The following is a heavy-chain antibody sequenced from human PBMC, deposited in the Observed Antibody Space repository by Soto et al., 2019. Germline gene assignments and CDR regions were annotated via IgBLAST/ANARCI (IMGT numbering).Heavy chain of an antibody. D-gene: IGHD3-16*01. CDR3: ARAWGGIDV. CDR2: IYHSENT. CDR1: GGSISSSNW. J-gene: IGHJ6*02. V-gene: IGHV4-4*02. Sequence: QVQLQESGPGLVKPSGTLSLTCAVSGGSISSSNWWSWVRQPPGKGLEWIGDIYHSENTNNNPSLKRRVTISVDKSKNQFSLKVTSVTAANTAVYYCARAWGGIDVWGQGNTVFVSS.